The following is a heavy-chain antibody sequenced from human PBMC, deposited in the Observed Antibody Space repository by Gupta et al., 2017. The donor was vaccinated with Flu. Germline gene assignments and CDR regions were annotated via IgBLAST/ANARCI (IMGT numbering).Heavy chain of an antibody. CDR2: ITGSSGHT. CDR3: AKEIAEVGTPNFDY. Sequence: EVQLLDSGGGLVQPGGSLRLSCAVSGFTFSNYAMSWVRQAPGKGLAWVSGITGSSGHTYYTDSVKGRFTISRDNSKNIVYLQMNSLRAEDTAVYYCAKEIAEVGTPNFDYWGQGTLVTVSS. V-gene: IGHV3-23*01. CDR1: GFTFSNYA. J-gene: IGHJ4*02. D-gene: IGHD6-13*01.